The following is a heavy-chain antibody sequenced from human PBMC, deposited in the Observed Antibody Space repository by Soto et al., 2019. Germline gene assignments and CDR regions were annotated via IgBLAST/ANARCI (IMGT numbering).Heavy chain of an antibody. CDR3: AKDQEYYDILTGWLQH. Sequence: RGTLRLTCAASGFTCSSYGMHWVRQAPGKGLEWVAVISYDESNKYYADSVKGRFTISRDNSKNTLYLQMNSLRAEDTAVYYCAKDQEYYDILTGWLQHWGQGTLVTVSS. D-gene: IGHD3-9*01. J-gene: IGHJ1*01. V-gene: IGHV3-30*18. CDR2: ISYDESNK. CDR1: GFTCSSYG.